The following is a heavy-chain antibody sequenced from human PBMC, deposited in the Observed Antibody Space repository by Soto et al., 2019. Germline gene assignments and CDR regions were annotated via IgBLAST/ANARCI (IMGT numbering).Heavy chain of an antibody. Sequence: GASVKVSCKASGHTFTSYGISWVRQAPGQGLEWMGWISAYNGNTNYAQKLQGRVTMTTDTSTSTAYMELRSLRSDDTAVYYCARDQPADSRRITMVPRPTIDYWGQGTLVTVSS. J-gene: IGHJ4*02. CDR1: GHTFTSYG. CDR3: ARDQPADSRRITMVPRPTIDY. D-gene: IGHD3-10*01. CDR2: ISAYNGNT. V-gene: IGHV1-18*01.